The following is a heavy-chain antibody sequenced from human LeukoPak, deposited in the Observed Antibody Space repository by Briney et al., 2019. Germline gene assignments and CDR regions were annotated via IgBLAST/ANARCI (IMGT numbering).Heavy chain of an antibody. CDR1: GGSIISSNW. Sequence: SETLSLTCAVSGGSIISSNWWRGGRRPPGEGGEGSGESHHSGGTKYSTSLKRRGIISVDKLNTQFSLKMSSVTAADTAIYYCARGETWGLLRGTWFDPWGQGTLFTVSS. V-gene: IGHV4-4*02. J-gene: IGHJ5*02. CDR3: ARGETWGLLRGTWFDP. CDR2: SHHSGGT. D-gene: IGHD1-26*01.